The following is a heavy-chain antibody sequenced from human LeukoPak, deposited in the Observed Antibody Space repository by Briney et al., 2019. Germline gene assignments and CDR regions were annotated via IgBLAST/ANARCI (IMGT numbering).Heavy chain of an antibody. V-gene: IGHV1-46*01. D-gene: IGHD4-17*01. CDR1: GYTITSYY. Sequence: ASVKVSCKASGYTITSYYMHWVRQAPGQGLEWMGIINPSGGSTSYAQKFQGRVTMTRDMSTSTVYMELSSLRSEDTAVYYCARDQVTVTTYYYYYYYMDVWGKGTTVTVSS. J-gene: IGHJ6*03. CDR3: ARDQVTVTTYYYYYYYMDV. CDR2: INPSGGST.